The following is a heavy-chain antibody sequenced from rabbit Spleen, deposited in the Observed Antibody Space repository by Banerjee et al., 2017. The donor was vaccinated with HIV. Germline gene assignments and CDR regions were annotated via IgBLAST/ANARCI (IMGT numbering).Heavy chain of an antibody. CDR1: GVSFSDKDV. V-gene: IGHV1S45*01. D-gene: IGHD1-1*01. CDR2: INTVTGKT. Sequence: EQLEESGGGLVKPEGSLTLTCKASGVSFSDKDVMCWVRQAPGKGLEWIACINTVTGKTVYASWAKGRFIMSRTSWTTVTLQMTSLTAADTATYFCARDLVGVIGWNFILWGPGTLVTVS. J-gene: IGHJ4*01. CDR3: ARDLVGVIGWNFIL.